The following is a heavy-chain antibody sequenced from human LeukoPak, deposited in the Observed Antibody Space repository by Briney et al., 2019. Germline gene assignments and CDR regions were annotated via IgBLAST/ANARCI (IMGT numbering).Heavy chain of an antibody. J-gene: IGHJ4*02. CDR1: GFTFRSYW. CDR2: IKQDRTET. CDR3: ARGYFDWLLYY. V-gene: IGHV3-7*01. D-gene: IGHD3-9*01. Sequence: PGGSLRLSCAASGFTFRSYWMSWVRQAPGKGLEWVANIKQDRTETYYVDSVKGRFTISRDNARNSLYLQMDSLRADDTAVYYCARGYFDWLLYYWGQGTLVTVSS.